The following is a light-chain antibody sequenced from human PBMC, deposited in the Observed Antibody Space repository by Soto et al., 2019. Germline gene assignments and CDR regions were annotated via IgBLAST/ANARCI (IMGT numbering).Light chain of an antibody. CDR3: LQDYSYPRT. CDR2: GTS. CDR1: QAIRTE. Sequence: AIQMTQSPSSLSASVGDRVIITCRASQAIRTELGWYQQRPGKAPKLLIYGTSNLQSGVPSRFSGSGSGTDCTLTINGLQPEECATYYCLQDYSYPRTFGQGTKVDVK. J-gene: IGKJ1*01. V-gene: IGKV1-6*01.